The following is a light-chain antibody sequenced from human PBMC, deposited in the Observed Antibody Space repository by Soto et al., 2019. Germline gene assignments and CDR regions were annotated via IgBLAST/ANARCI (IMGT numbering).Light chain of an antibody. J-gene: IGKJ3*01. V-gene: IGKV3-15*01. CDR2: GAS. CDR1: QSVGSN. Sequence: EIVMTQSPATLSVSPGERATLSCRASQSVGSNLAWYQQKPGQAPRLLIYGASTGANGIPARFSGTGSGTEFTLTISSLQSEDFALYYCQQYTKWPRFGPGTKVDIK. CDR3: QQYTKWPR.